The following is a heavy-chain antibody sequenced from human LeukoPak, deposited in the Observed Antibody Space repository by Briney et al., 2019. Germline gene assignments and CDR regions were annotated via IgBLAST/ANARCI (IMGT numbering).Heavy chain of an antibody. J-gene: IGHJ4*02. D-gene: IGHD2-15*01. CDR2: INPSGGST. CDR3: AGDSDCSGGSCYSIDY. CDR1: GYTFTSYY. V-gene: IGHV1-46*01. Sequence: ASVKVSCKASGYTFTSYYMHWVRQAPGQGLEWMGIINPSGGSTSYAQKFQGRVTMTRDMSTSTVYMELSSLRSEDTAVYYCAGDSDCSGGSCYSIDYWGQGTLVTVSS.